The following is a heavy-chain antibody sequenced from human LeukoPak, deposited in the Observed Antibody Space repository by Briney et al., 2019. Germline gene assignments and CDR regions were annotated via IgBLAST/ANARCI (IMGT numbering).Heavy chain of an antibody. CDR1: GYTFTAYY. Sequence: ASMKVSCKASGYTFTAYYIHWVRQAPGQGLERMGWINPASGGTSYAQKFQGRVTMTSDTSISTAYMELSRLRSDDTAVYFCARAVGGYSSGWGAFDIWGQGTMVTVSS. J-gene: IGHJ3*02. CDR2: INPASGGT. D-gene: IGHD5-18*01. V-gene: IGHV1-2*02. CDR3: ARAVGGYSSGWGAFDI.